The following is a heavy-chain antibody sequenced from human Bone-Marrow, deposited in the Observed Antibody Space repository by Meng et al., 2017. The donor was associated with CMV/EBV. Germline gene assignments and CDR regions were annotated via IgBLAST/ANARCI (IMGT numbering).Heavy chain of an antibody. V-gene: IGHV4-34*01. CDR2: INHSGST. Sequence: SETLSLTCAVYGGSFSGYYWSWIRQPPGKGLEWIGEINHSGSTNYNPSLKSRVTISVDTSKNQFSLKLSSVTAADTAVYYCAKDLRWLQSFYFDHWGQGTLVTVSS. J-gene: IGHJ4*02. CDR3: AKDLRWLQSFYFDH. CDR1: GGSFSGYY. D-gene: IGHD5-24*01.